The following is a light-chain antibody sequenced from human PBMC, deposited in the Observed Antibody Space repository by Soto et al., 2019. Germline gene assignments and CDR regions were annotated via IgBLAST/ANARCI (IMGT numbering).Light chain of an antibody. CDR3: CSYAGSYTFV. V-gene: IGLV2-23*01. J-gene: IGLJ1*01. Sequence: QSALTQSASVSGSPGQSITISCTGTSSDVGSYTLVSWYQQSPGKAPKLIIYEDTKRPSGVSNRFSGSKSGNTASLTISGLQAEDEADYHCCSYAGSYTFVFGTGTKLTVL. CDR2: EDT. CDR1: SSDVGSYTL.